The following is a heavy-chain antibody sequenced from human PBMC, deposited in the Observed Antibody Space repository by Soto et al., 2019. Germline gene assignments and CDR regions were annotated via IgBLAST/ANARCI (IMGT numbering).Heavy chain of an antibody. CDR3: ARDLRDIVVVVAATRDYYYYGMDV. CDR2: ISYDGSNK. J-gene: IGHJ6*02. D-gene: IGHD2-15*01. V-gene: IGHV3-30-3*01. Sequence: GGALRLSCAASGFTFSSYAMHWVRQAPGKGLEWVAVISYDGSNKYYADSVKGRFTISRDNSKNTLYLQMNSLRAEDTAVYYCARDLRDIVVVVAATRDYYYYGMDVWGQGTTVTVSS. CDR1: GFTFSSYA.